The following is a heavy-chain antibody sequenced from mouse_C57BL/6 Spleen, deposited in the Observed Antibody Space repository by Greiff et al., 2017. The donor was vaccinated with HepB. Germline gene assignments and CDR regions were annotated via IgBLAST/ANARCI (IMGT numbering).Heavy chain of an antibody. CDR1: GYTFTDHT. Sequence: VQLQESDAELVKPGASVKISCKVSGYTFTDHTIHWVKQRPEQGLDWIGYFYPRDGSTNYSEKFKVKATLTADKSSSTAYMQLNSLTSEDSAVYFCARNSYGPWFVYWGHGTLVTVSA. CDR3: ARNSYGPWFVY. CDR2: FYPRDGST. D-gene: IGHD1-1*01. J-gene: IGHJ3*01. V-gene: IGHV1-78*01.